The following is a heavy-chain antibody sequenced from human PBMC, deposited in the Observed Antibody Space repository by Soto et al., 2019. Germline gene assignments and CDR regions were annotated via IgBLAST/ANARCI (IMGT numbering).Heavy chain of an antibody. CDR3: ARDGFGGWYVVFDF. D-gene: IGHD6-19*01. CDR1: YGSIGNLGGY. V-gene: IGHV4-31*03. Sequence: SQPKSLTSSVAYGSIGNLGGYCSRIRNQPGKGLEWIGYIYYSGSTYYNPSLKSRVTISVDTSKNQFSLKLSSVTAADTAVYYCARDGFGGWYVVFDFWGKGTMVTVSS. J-gene: IGHJ3*01. CDR2: IYYSGST.